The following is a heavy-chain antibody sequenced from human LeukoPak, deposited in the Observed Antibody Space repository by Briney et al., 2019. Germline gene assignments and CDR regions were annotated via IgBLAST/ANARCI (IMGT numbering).Heavy chain of an antibody. CDR1: GYTFTSYG. J-gene: IGHJ3*02. CDR3: ARGGSDYYDSSDAFDI. D-gene: IGHD3-22*01. CDR2: ISAYNGNT. Sequence: ASVKVSCKASGYTFTSYGISWVRQAPGQGLEWMGWISAYNGNTNYAQKLQGRVTMTTDTSTSTAYMELRSLRSDDTAVYYCARGGSDYYDSSDAFDIWGQGTMVTVSS. V-gene: IGHV1-18*01.